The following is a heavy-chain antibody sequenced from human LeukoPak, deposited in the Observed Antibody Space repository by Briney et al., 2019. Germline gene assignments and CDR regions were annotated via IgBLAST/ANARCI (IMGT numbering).Heavy chain of an antibody. V-gene: IGHV3-33*01. CDR1: GFTFSSYG. D-gene: IGHD5-24*01. Sequence: GGSLRLSCAASGFTFSSYGMHWVRQAPGKGLEWVAVIWYDGSNKYYADSVKGRFTISRDNSKNTLYLQMNSLRAEDTAVYYCARDKAIEMATIPAFDIWGQGTMVTVSS. CDR2: IWYDGSNK. CDR3: ARDKAIEMATIPAFDI. J-gene: IGHJ3*02.